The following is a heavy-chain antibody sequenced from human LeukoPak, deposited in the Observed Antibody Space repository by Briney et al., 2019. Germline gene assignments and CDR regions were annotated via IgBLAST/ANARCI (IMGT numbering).Heavy chain of an antibody. D-gene: IGHD2-2*01. J-gene: IGHJ4*02. CDR2: IIPIFGTA. CDR1: GGTFSSYA. Sequence: GASVKVSCKASGGTFSSYAISWVRQAPGQGLEWMGGIIPIFGTANYAQKFQGRVTITADESTSTAYMELSSLRSEDTAVYYCARDLLNRGIVVVPAAILAYWGQGTLVTVSS. CDR3: ARDLLNRGIVVVPAAILAY. V-gene: IGHV1-69*13.